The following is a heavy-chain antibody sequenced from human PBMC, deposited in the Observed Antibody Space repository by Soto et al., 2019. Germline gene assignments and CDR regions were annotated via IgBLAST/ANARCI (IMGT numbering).Heavy chain of an antibody. CDR1: GFAFSSYG. Sequence: QAQLVESGGGVVQPGRSLRLSCAASGFAFSSYGMHWVRQAPGTGLEWVAVISYDGSLQHYADSVKGRFTISRDNSKNMVLLQISSLRAEDTAVYYCVSDRGYGHASVPYSWGKGTLVSVS. D-gene: IGHD5-18*01. CDR3: VSDRGYGHASVPYS. CDR2: ISYDGSLQ. V-gene: IGHV3-30*03. J-gene: IGHJ4*02.